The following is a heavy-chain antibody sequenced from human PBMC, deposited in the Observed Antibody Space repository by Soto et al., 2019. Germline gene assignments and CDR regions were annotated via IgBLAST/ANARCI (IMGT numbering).Heavy chain of an antibody. CDR3: ARERGRYYYDSSGYYYEAYFDY. V-gene: IGHV4-59*01. D-gene: IGHD3-22*01. CDR2: IYYSGST. J-gene: IGHJ4*02. CDR1: GGSISSYY. Sequence: SETLSLTCTVSGGSISSYYWSWIRQPPGKGLEWIGYIYYSGSTNYNPSLKSRVTISVDTSKNQFSLKLSSVTAADTAVYYCARERGRYYYDSSGYYYEAYFDYWGQGTLVTVSS.